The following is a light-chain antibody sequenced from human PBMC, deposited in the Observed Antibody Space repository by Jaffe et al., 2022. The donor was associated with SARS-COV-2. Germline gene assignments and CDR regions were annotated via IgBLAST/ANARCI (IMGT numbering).Light chain of an antibody. V-gene: IGKV3-20*01. CDR3: QQYGNSYT. CDR1: QSVNNNY. CDR2: GAS. J-gene: IGKJ2*01. Sequence: EIVLTQSPGTLSLSPGERATLSCRASQSVNNNYLAWYQHKPGRAPRLLIYGASSRATDIPDRFSGSGSGTDFTLTISRLEPEDFAVYYCQQYGNSYTFGQGTKLEIK.